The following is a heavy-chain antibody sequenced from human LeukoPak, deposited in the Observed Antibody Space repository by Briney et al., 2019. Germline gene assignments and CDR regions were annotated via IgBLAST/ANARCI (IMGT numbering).Heavy chain of an antibody. CDR3: ARGLQNYFYGMDV. Sequence: GESLKISCKGSGYSFTSYWTVWVRQMPGKGLEWMGIIYPGDSDTRYSPSFQGQVTISADKSISTAYLQWSSLRASDTAMYFCARGLQNYFYGMDVWGRGTTVTVSS. CDR2: IYPGDSDT. V-gene: IGHV5-51*01. CDR1: GYSFTSYW. J-gene: IGHJ6*02. D-gene: IGHD2-15*01.